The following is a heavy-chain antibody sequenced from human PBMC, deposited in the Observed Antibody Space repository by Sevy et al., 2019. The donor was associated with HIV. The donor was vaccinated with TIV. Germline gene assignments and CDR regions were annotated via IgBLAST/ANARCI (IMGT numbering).Heavy chain of an antibody. D-gene: IGHD3-22*01. CDR2: ISGSGGST. Sequence: GGSLRLSCAASGFTFSSYAMSWVRQAPGKGLEWVSAISGSGGSTYYADSVKGRFTISRDNSKNTLSLQMNSLRAEDTAVYYCATELGTYYYDSSGYYSDYWGQGTLVTVSS. J-gene: IGHJ4*02. CDR1: GFTFSSYA. V-gene: IGHV3-23*01. CDR3: ATELGTYYYDSSGYYSDY.